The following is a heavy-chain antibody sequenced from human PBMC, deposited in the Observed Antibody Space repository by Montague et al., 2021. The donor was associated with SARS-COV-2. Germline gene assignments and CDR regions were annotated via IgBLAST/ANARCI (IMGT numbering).Heavy chain of an antibody. CDR1: GGSISGYS. CDR2: MNHSGST. V-gene: IGHV4-59*13. CDR3: ARDFDY. J-gene: IGHJ4*02. Sequence: SETLSLTCAVSGGSISGYSWSWIRQPPGKGLEWIGYMNHSGSTNYNPSLKSRVTLSVDTSKNQFTLKLSSVTAADTAVYYCARDFDYWGQGTLVTVSS.